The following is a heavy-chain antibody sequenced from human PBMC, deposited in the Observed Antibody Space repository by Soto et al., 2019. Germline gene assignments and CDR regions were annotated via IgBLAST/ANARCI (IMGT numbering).Heavy chain of an antibody. J-gene: IGHJ6*02. Sequence: QVQLVESGGGVVQPGRSLRLSCAASGFTFSSYGMHWVRQAPGKGLEWVAVIWYDGSNKYYADSVKGRFTISRDNSKNKLYLQMNSMRAEDTAVYYCARQGYCSSTSCHTGMDVWGQGTTVTVSS. D-gene: IGHD2-2*02. CDR3: ARQGYCSSTSCHTGMDV. CDR2: IWYDGSNK. V-gene: IGHV3-33*01. CDR1: GFTFSSYG.